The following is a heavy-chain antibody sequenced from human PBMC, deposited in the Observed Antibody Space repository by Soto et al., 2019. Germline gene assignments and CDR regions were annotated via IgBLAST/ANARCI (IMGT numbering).Heavy chain of an antibody. CDR3: ARGGYRFYGLDV. D-gene: IGHD5-12*01. Sequence: QVQLQESGPGLVKPSGTLSLSCAVSGGSISNYNWWSWVRQPPGTGLEWIGEIYHTGSTNYNPSLKSRVNMLVDKSKNQFSLKLSSVTAADTAVYFCARGGYRFYGLDVWGQGTTVTVSS. J-gene: IGHJ6*02. CDR2: IYHTGST. V-gene: IGHV4-4*02. CDR1: GGSISNYNW.